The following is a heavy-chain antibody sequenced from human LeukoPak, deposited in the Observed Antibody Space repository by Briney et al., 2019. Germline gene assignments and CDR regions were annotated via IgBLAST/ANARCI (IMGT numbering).Heavy chain of an antibody. CDR2: ISSGSGTI. D-gene: IGHD4-11*01. Sequence: GGSLRLSCAASGFIVSSNYMNWVRQAPGKGLEYVSYISSGSGTIYYADSVQGRFTISRDNAKNSLYLQMNSLSAEDTAVYYCARAQKYSYDAFDIWGQGTMVTVSS. CDR3: ARAQKYSYDAFDI. J-gene: IGHJ3*02. V-gene: IGHV3-48*04. CDR1: GFIVSSNY.